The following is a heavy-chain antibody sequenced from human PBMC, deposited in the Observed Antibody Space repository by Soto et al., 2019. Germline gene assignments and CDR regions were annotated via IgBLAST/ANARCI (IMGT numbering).Heavy chain of an antibody. CDR3: DGGFVLVPAAIPRLIPDY. Sequence: ASVKVSCKASGGTFSSYAISWVRQAPGQGLEWMGGIIPIFGTANYAQKFQGRVTITADESTSTAYMELSSLRSEDTAVYYCDGGFVLVPAAIPRLIPDYWGQGTLVTVPS. D-gene: IGHD2-2*02. CDR1: GGTFSSYA. CDR2: IIPIFGTA. V-gene: IGHV1-69*13. J-gene: IGHJ4*02.